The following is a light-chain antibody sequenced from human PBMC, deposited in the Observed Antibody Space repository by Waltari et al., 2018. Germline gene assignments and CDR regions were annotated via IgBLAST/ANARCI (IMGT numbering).Light chain of an antibody. J-gene: IGKJ1*01. CDR2: DAS. CDR1: QTVGKY. Sequence: DIVLTQSPGPLSLSPGETASLFRRASQTVGKYLAWYQQRPGQAPRLVMYDASTRATGIPDRFSGSGSGTDFSLTISRLEPEDFAVYYCQKYVNLPATFGQGTRVEIK. CDR3: QKYVNLPAT. V-gene: IGKV3-20*01.